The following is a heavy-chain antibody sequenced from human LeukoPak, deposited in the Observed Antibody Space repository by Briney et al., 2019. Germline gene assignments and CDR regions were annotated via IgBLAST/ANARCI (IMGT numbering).Heavy chain of an antibody. CDR1: GFTFSSYE. Sequence: GGSLRLSCAASGFTFSSYEMNWVRQAPGKGLEWVSYISSSGSTIYYADSVKGRFTISRDNAKNSLYLQMNSLRAEDTAVYYCAKDLRTLGAFDFDYWGQGTLVTVSS. CDR3: AKDLRTLGAFDFDY. CDR2: ISSSGSTI. V-gene: IGHV3-48*03. D-gene: IGHD3-16*01. J-gene: IGHJ4*02.